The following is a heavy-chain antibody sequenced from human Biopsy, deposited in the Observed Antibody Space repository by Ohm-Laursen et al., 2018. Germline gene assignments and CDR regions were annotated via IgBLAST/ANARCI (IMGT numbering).Heavy chain of an antibody. Sequence: SQTLSLTCTVSGGFFKGHDWIWMRQPQGKGLEWNGNISYTGYTSHKSYLKSRFTISLENSRKHFSLRLTSLDAADTAVYYCAKESNEYVSLYFPHWGQGTLVTVSS. CDR3: AKESNEYVSLYFPH. CDR1: GGFFKGHD. V-gene: IGHV4-59*11. D-gene: IGHD3-16*01. J-gene: IGHJ1*01. CDR2: ISYTGYT.